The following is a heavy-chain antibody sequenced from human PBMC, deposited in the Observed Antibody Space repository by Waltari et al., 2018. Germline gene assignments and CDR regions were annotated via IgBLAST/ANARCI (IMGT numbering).Heavy chain of an antibody. CDR2: ISSGASTI. V-gene: IGHV3-48*03. CDR3: ARGEGGANEY. J-gene: IGHJ4*01. D-gene: IGHD1-26*01. CDR1: GFTFRNYE. Sequence: EVQLVESGGGLLQPGGSRRLLCAASGFTFRNYEMNWVRQAPGKGLEWVSYISSGASTIFYADSVKGRFTISRDNAKNSVYLEMNSLRADDTAIYYCARGEGGANEYWGQGTLVTVSS.